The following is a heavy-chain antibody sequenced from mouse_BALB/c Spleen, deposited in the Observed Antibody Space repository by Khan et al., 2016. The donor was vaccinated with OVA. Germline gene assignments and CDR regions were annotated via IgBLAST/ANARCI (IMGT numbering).Heavy chain of an antibody. CDR1: DYTFTSYY. Sequence: QVQLKQSGAELVKPGASVKLSCKASDYTFTSYYMYWVKQRPGQGLEWIGEINPSNGGTNFNEKFKSKATLTVDKSSSTAYMQLSSLTSEDSAVYYCTRGGYGGFAYWGQGTLVTVSA. CDR2: INPSNGGT. D-gene: IGHD1-2*01. V-gene: IGHV1S81*02. CDR3: TRGGYGGFAY. J-gene: IGHJ3*01.